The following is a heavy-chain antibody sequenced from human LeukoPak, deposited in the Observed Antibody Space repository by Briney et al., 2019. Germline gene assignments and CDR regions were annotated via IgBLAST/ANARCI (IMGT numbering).Heavy chain of an antibody. CDR2: ISSSSSYI. CDR1: GFTFSSYS. V-gene: IGHV3-21*01. CDR3: ARDGELERRPDYYYGMDV. J-gene: IGHJ6*02. Sequence: PGGSLRLSCAASGFTFSSYSMNWVRQAPGKGLEWVSSISSSSSYIYYADSVKGRFTISRDNAKNSLYLQMNSLRAEDTAVYYCARDGELERRPDYYYGMDVWGQGTTVTVSS. D-gene: IGHD1-1*01.